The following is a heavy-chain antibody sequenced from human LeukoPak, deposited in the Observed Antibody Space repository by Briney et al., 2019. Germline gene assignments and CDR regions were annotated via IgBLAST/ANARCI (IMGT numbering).Heavy chain of an antibody. D-gene: IGHD6-19*01. CDR3: AKDIRGYSSGWYKFLGAFDI. J-gene: IGHJ3*02. V-gene: IGHV3-23*01. CDR2: ISGSGGST. CDR1: GFTFSSYA. Sequence: GGSLRLSCAASGFTFSSYAMSWVRQAPGKGLEWVSAISGSGGSTYYADSVKGRFTISRDNSKNTLYLQMNSLRAEDTAVYYCAKDIRGYSSGWYKFLGAFDIWGQGTMVTVS.